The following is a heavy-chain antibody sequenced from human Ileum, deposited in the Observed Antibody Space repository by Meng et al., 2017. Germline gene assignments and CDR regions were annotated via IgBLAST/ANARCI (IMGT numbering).Heavy chain of an antibody. J-gene: IGHJ4*02. CDR2: MNPNSGNT. CDR3: ARVRDNEFDL. CDR1: GYTFTSYD. Sequence: VKVSCKASGYTFTSYDINWVRQPTGQGLEWMGWMNPNSGNTEYVQKFQGRVTMTRNTSIGTAYLELSSLRREDTAVYYCARVRDNEFDLWGQGTLVTVSS. D-gene: IGHD2-21*01. V-gene: IGHV1-8*01.